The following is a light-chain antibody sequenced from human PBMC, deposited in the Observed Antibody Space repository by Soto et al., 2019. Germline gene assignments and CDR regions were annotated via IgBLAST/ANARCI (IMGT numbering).Light chain of an antibody. J-gene: IGKJ1*01. Sequence: IQMTQSPSSLSASVRDRVTITCRASQDIGNDLGWYQQKPGKAPKLLIYAASSLRSGVPSRFSGSGSATEFTLTISSLQPDDFATYYCQQYNNYWTFGQGTKVDIK. CDR3: QQYNNYWT. CDR2: AAS. CDR1: QDIGND. V-gene: IGKV1-17*01.